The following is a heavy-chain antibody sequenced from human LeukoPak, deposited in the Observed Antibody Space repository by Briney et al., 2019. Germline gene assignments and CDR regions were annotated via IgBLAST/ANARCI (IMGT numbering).Heavy chain of an antibody. CDR1: GFTFNTYA. V-gene: IGHV3-23*01. CDR3: AKGSSFGYDFWSGYYTD. CDR2: ISGNGGNT. J-gene: IGHJ4*02. Sequence: GGSLRLSCAASGFTFNTYAMTWVRQAPGKGLEWVSAISGNGGNTYYADSVKGRFTISRDNSKNTLYLQMNSLRAEDTAVYYCAKGSSFGYDFWSGYYTDWGQGTLVTVSS. D-gene: IGHD3-3*01.